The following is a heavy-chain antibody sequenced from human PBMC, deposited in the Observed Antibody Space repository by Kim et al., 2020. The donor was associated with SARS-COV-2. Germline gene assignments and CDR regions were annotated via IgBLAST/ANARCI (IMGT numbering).Heavy chain of an antibody. J-gene: IGHJ5*02. D-gene: IGHD2-2*01. V-gene: IGHV3-11*05. Sequence: VKGRFTISRDNDKNSLYLHINSLRAEDTSVYYCARDTFLVVPVAAYWFDTWGQGTLVSVSS. CDR3: ARDTFLVVPVAAYWFDT.